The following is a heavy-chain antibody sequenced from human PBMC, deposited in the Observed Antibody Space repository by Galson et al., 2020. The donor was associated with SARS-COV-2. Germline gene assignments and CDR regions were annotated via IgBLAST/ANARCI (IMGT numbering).Heavy chain of an antibody. J-gene: IGHJ5*02. V-gene: IGHV1-24*01. Sequence: ASVKVSCKVSGYTLTELSMHWVRQAPGKGLEWMGGFDPDDGETIYAQKFQGRVTMTEDTSTDTAYMELSSLRSEDTAVYYCATAPPLGYCSGGSCYPGWFDPWGQGTLVTVSS. D-gene: IGHD2-15*01. CDR3: ATAPPLGYCSGGSCYPGWFDP. CDR2: FDPDDGET. CDR1: GYTLTELS.